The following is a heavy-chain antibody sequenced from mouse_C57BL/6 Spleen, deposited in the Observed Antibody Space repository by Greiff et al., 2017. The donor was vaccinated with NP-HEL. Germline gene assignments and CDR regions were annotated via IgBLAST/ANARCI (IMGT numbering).Heavy chain of an antibody. CDR3: ARKGNYYGSSYDWYFDV. D-gene: IGHD1-1*01. CDR1: GYTFTSYW. Sequence: VQLQQPGAELVRPGSSVKLSCKASGYTFTSYWMHWVKQRPIQGLEWIGNIDPSDSETHYNQKFKDKATLTVDKSSSTAYMQLSSLTSEDSAVYYCARKGNYYGSSYDWYFDVWGTGTTVTVSS. J-gene: IGHJ1*03. V-gene: IGHV1-52*01. CDR2: IDPSDSET.